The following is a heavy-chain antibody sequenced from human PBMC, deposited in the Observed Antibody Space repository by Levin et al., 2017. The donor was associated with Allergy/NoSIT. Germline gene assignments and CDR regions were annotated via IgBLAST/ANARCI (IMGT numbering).Heavy chain of an antibody. CDR1: GFTFSSYG. Sequence: GESLKISCAASGFTFSSYGMHWVRQAPGKGLEWVAVISYDGSNKYYADSVKGRFTISRDNSKNTLYLQMNSLRAEDTAVYYCAKDLTSGITIFGVVISGYGMDVWGQGTTVTVSS. J-gene: IGHJ6*02. V-gene: IGHV3-30*18. D-gene: IGHD3-3*01. CDR2: ISYDGSNK. CDR3: AKDLTSGITIFGVVISGYGMDV.